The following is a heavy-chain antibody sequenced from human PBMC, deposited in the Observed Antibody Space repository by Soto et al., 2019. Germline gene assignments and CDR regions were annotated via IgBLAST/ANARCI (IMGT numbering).Heavy chain of an antibody. V-gene: IGHV3-64D*06. CDR1: GFTFSSYA. J-gene: IGHJ4*02. CDR2: ISSNGGST. D-gene: IGHD6-13*01. CDR3: VKVPTPHTVIAAAGTAFDF. Sequence: GGSLRLSCSASGFTFSSYAMHWVRQAPGKGLEYVSAISSNGGSTYYADAVKVRFTISRDNSNNTLYLQMSSLRAEDTAVYYCVKVPTPHTVIAAAGTAFDFWGQGTLVTVSS.